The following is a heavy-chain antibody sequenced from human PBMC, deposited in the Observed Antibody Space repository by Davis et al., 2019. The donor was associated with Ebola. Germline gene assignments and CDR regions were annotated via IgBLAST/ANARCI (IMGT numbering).Heavy chain of an antibody. CDR2: ISAYNGNT. D-gene: IGHD1-26*01. Sequence: ASVKVSCKASGGTFSSHTISWVRQAPGQGLEWMGWISAYNGNTNYAQILQGRVTMTTDTSTGTAYMELRSLRSDDTAVYFCARTSIVGTTTTASDIWGQGTKVTVSS. J-gene: IGHJ3*02. V-gene: IGHV1-18*01. CDR1: GGTFSSHT. CDR3: ARTSIVGTTTTASDI.